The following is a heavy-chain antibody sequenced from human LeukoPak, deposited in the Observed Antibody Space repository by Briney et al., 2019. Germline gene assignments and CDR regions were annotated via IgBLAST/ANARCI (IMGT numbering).Heavy chain of an antibody. D-gene: IGHD5-18*01. CDR3: ASLSVDTAMVTV. Sequence: GASVKVSCKASGYTFTSYYMHWVRQAPGQGLEWMGIINPSGGSTSYAQKFQGRVTMTRDTSTSTVYMELSSLRSEDTAVYYCASLSVDTAMVTVWGQGTLVTVSS. CDR1: GYTFTSYY. V-gene: IGHV1-46*01. J-gene: IGHJ4*02. CDR2: INPSGGST.